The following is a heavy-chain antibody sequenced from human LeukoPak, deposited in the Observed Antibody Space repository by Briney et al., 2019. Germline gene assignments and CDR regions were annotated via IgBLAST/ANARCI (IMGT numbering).Heavy chain of an antibody. CDR2: IFGSGGSA. D-gene: IGHD2-15*01. CDR1: GFTFGSYA. CDR3: AKTTTGYSSGRYPAWPIDY. Sequence: LTGGSLRLSCAASGFTFGSYAMYWVRQAPGKGLEWVSGIFGSGGSAHYADSVKGRFTIPRDNSKNTVYLQMDSLRAEDTATYYCAKTTTGYSSGRYPAWPIDYWGQGTLVTVSS. V-gene: IGHV3-23*01. J-gene: IGHJ4*02.